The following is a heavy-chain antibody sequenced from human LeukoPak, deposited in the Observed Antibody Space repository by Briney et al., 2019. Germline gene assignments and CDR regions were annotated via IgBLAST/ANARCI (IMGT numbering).Heavy chain of an antibody. J-gene: IGHJ6*03. CDR2: IRYDGSNK. Sequence: GGSLRLSCAASGFTFSSYGIHWVRQAPGKGLEWVAFIRYDGSNKYYTDSVKGRFTISRDNSKNTLYLQMNILRAEDTAVYYCAKGRGWEASYYYYYMDVWGKGTTVTISS. CDR3: AKGRGWEASYYYYYMDV. V-gene: IGHV3-30*02. CDR1: GFTFSSYG. D-gene: IGHD1-26*01.